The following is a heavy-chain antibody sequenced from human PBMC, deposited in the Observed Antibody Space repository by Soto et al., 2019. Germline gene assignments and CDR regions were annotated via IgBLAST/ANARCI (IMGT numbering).Heavy chain of an antibody. D-gene: IGHD6-13*01. V-gene: IGHV1-69*06. CDR1: GGTYSSYA. Sequence: QVQLVQSGAEVKKPGSSVKVSCKASGGTYSSYAISWVRQAPGQGLEWMGGIIPIFGTANYEQKFQGRVTITADKSTSTAYMELRSLRSEDTAVYYCARVAGSHSSGWSSSFDYWGQGTLVTVSS. CDR2: IIPIFGTA. J-gene: IGHJ4*02. CDR3: ARVAGSHSSGWSSSFDY.